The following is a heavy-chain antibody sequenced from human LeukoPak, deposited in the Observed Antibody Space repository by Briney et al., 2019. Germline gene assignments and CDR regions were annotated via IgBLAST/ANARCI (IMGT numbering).Heavy chain of an antibody. D-gene: IGHD3-10*02. CDR2: INPKSGDT. CDR3: TRVADVYFVHKY. CDR1: GYPFSDFY. Sequence: SVKVSCKASGYPFSDFYMHSVRHAPGQGLEWMGWINPKSGDTNFAERFQARVTLTTDMSITTAYMEINSLTSADTATYYCTRVADVYFVHKYWGQGSMVTVAS. J-gene: IGHJ4*02. V-gene: IGHV1-2*02.